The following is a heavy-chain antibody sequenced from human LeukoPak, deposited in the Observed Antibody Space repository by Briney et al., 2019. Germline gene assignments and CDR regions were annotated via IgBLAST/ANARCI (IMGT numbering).Heavy chain of an antibody. CDR2: TSDSGGST. V-gene: IGHV3-23*01. Sequence: PGGSLRLSCAASGFTFRSYAMTWVRQTPGKGLEWVSTTSDSGGSTYYADSVKGRFTISRDNSKNTLFLQMNSLRAEDTAIYYCAKDQGYSGYESFDSWGQGTLVTVSS. CDR1: GFTFRSYA. CDR3: AKDQGYSGYESFDS. D-gene: IGHD5-12*01. J-gene: IGHJ4*02.